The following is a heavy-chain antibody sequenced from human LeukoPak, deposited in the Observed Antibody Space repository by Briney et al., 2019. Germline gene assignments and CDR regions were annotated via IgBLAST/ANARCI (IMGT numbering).Heavy chain of an antibody. CDR3: AREVSDTAMGLFDY. V-gene: IGHV1-69*05. D-gene: IGHD5-18*01. CDR2: IIPIFDTA. CDR1: GGTFSSYA. Sequence: SVKVSCKASGGTFSSYAISWVRQAPGQGLEWMGRIIPIFDTAKYAQKFQGRVTITTDESTSTAYMELSSLRSEDTAAYYCAREVSDTAMGLFDYWGQGTLVTVSS. J-gene: IGHJ4*02.